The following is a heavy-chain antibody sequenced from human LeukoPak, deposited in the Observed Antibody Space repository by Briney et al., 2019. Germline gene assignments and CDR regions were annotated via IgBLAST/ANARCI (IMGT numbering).Heavy chain of an antibody. Sequence: ASVKVSCKASGYTFSSYYMHWVRQAPGQGLEWMGMINPSDGNTRYAQKFQGRVTMTRDTSTSTVYMELSSLRSEDTAVYYCARGDMDVWGKGTTVTISS. V-gene: IGHV1-46*01. CDR2: INPSDGNT. CDR1: GYTFSSYY. J-gene: IGHJ6*03. CDR3: ARGDMDV.